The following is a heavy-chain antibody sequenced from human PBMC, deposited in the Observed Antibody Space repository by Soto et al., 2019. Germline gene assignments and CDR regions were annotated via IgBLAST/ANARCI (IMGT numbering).Heavy chain of an antibody. CDR2: ISYDGSNK. D-gene: IGHD6-19*01. CDR3: ARDSSLSVAGTFDY. J-gene: IGHJ4*02. V-gene: IGHV3-30-3*01. Sequence: GGSLRLSCAASGFTFSSYAMHWVRQAPGKGLEWVAVISYDGSNKYDADSVKGRFTISRDNSKNTLYLQMNSLRAEDTAVYYCARDSSLSVAGTFDYWGQGTLVTVSS. CDR1: GFTFSSYA.